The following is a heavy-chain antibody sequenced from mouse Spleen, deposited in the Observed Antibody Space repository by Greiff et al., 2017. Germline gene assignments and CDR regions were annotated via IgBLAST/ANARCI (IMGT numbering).Heavy chain of an antibody. CDR1: GYTFTDYE. J-gene: IGHJ3*01. V-gene: IGHV1-15*01. D-gene: IGHD2-1*01. Sequence: QVQLKQSGAELVRPGASVTLSCKASGYTFTDYEMHWVKQTPVHGLEWIGAIDPETGGTAYNQKFKGKAILTADKSSSTAYMELRSLTSEDSAVYYCTRPYGNYDWFAYWGQGTLVTVSA. CDR3: TRPYGNYDWFAY. CDR2: IDPETGGT.